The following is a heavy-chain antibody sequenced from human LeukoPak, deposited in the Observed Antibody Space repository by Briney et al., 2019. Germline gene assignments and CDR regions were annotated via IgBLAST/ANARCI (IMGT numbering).Heavy chain of an antibody. V-gene: IGHV1-69*05. J-gene: IGHJ5*02. CDR3: ARDVGSYYDFWSGYYSYWFDP. Sequence: GSSVKLSCKASGGTFSSYAISWVRQAPGQGLEWMGRIIPIFGTANYAQTFQGRVTITTDESTSTAYMELSSLRSEDTAVYYCARDVGSYYDFWSGYYSYWFDPWGQGTLVTVSS. CDR2: IIPIFGTA. D-gene: IGHD3-3*01. CDR1: GGTFSSYA.